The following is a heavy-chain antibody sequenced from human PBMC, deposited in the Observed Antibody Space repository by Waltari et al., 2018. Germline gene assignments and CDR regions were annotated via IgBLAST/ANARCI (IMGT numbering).Heavy chain of an antibody. V-gene: IGHV3-48*03. CDR2: ISSSGSTI. J-gene: IGHJ6*02. Sequence: EVQLVESGGGLVQPGGSLRLSCAASGFTFSSYEMNWVRQAPGKGLEWVSYISSSGSTIYYADSVKGRFTISRDNAKNSLYLQMNSLRAEDTAVYYCARDVVSRERVPYYYGMDVWGQGTTVTVSS. CDR3: ARDVVSRERVPYYYGMDV. D-gene: IGHD6-13*01. CDR1: GFTFSSYE.